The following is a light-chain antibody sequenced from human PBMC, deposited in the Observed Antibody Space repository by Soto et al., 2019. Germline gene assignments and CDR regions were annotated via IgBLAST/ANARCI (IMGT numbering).Light chain of an antibody. J-gene: IGKJ1*01. V-gene: IGKV3-20*01. CDR3: QQFQNSRT. Sequence: IVLTQSPGTLSLSPGERATLSCRTSETITGRSLAWYQQKPGQAPRVLITSISNRATGIPDRFSGSGSGADFTLTITRLEPEDFAVYYCQQFQNSRTFGQGTRWIS. CDR2: SIS. CDR1: ETITGRS.